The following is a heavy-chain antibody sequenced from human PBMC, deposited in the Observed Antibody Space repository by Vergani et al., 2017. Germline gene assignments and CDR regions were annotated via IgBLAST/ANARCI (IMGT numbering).Heavy chain of an antibody. V-gene: IGHV4-30-4*01. CDR1: GGSISSDNYY. CDR2: IYYSGFT. D-gene: IGHD1-26*01. J-gene: IGHJ1*01. CDR3: ARYSGGDSEYFQH. Sequence: QVQLQESGPGLVRPSQTLSLTCTVSGGSISSDNYYWSWIRQPPGKGLEWIGYIYYSGFTYYNPSLKSRVSISVDTSKNQFSLKLSSVTAADTAVYYCARYSGGDSEYFQHCGQGTLVTVSS.